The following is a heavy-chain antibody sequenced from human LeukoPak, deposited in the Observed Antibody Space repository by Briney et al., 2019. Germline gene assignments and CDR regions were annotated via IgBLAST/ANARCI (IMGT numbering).Heavy chain of an antibody. D-gene: IGHD3-9*01. Sequence: SETLSLTCAVYGGSITGYYWSWIRQTPGRGLEWVGEIHYTGATSYNLSLKSRATISTDTSKNQFSLRLSSVTAADTAVYYCARGNILTGYCFDFWGQGALVTVSS. V-gene: IGHV4-34*01. J-gene: IGHJ4*02. CDR2: IHYTGAT. CDR3: ARGNILTGYCFDF. CDR1: GGSITGYY.